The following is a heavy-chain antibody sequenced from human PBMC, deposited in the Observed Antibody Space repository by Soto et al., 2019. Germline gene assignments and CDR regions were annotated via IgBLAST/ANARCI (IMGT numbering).Heavy chain of an antibody. CDR2: IRSKAYGGTT. D-gene: IGHD6-13*01. CDR1: GFTFGDYA. J-gene: IGHJ4*02. CDR3: TRWDKTAAGYYFDY. V-gene: IGHV3-49*03. Sequence: GGSLRLSCTASGFTFGDYAMSWFRQAPGKGLEWVGFIRSKAYGGTTEYAASVKGRFTISRDDSKSIAYLQMNSLKTEDTAVYDCTRWDKTAAGYYFDYWGQGTLVTVSS.